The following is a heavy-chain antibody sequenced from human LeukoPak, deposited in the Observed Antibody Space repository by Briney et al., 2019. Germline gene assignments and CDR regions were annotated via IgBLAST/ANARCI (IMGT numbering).Heavy chain of an antibody. J-gene: IGHJ4*02. CDR1: GYTFITYR. Sequence: ASVKVSCMASGYTFITYRITSLRQAPGQGLEWMGWITPYNGDTNYAQNLQDRVTMTTDTSTSTAYMELRSLRSDDTAVYFCARVAGVSYNYFDSWGQGTLVTVSS. CDR2: ITPYNGDT. CDR3: ARVAGVSYNYFDS. V-gene: IGHV1-18*01. D-gene: IGHD1-26*01.